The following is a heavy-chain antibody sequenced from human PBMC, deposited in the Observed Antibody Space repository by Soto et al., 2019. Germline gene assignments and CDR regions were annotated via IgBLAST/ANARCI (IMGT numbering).Heavy chain of an antibody. J-gene: IGHJ5*02. Sequence: ASVKVSCKASGYTFTSYGISWVRQAPGQGLEWMGWISAYNGNTNYAQKLQDRVTMTTDTSTSTAYMELRSLRSDDTAVYYCARVGSYGSGEENWFDPWGQGTLVTVSS. V-gene: IGHV1-18*01. CDR3: ARVGSYGSGEENWFDP. D-gene: IGHD3-10*01. CDR1: GYTFTSYG. CDR2: ISAYNGNT.